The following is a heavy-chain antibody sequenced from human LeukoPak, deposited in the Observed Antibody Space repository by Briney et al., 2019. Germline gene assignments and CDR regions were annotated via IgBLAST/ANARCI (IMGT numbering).Heavy chain of an antibody. Sequence: TGGSLRLSCEASGFSFNTYAMNWVRQAPGKGLEWVSAISGNGVNTHYVDSLKGRFTISRDNSKNTVYLQMSSLIAGDTAVYYCARVQRDDFGDYGNDYWGQGTLVTVSS. V-gene: IGHV3-23*01. D-gene: IGHD4-17*01. CDR1: GFSFNTYA. CDR2: ISGNGVNT. J-gene: IGHJ4*02. CDR3: ARVQRDDFGDYGNDY.